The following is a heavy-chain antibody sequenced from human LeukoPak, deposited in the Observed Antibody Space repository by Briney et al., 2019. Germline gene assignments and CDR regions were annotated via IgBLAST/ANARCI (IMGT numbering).Heavy chain of an antibody. CDR1: GGSISSYY. V-gene: IGHV4-4*09. D-gene: IGHD3-10*01. J-gene: IGHJ5*02. CDR2: IYTSGST. Sequence: PSETLSLTCTVSGGSISSYYWSWIRQPPGKGLEWIGYIYTSGSTNYNPSLKGRVTISVHTSKNQFSLKLSSVTAADTAVYYCARPAMVRGVVMGWFHPWGQETLDTVS. CDR3: ARPAMVRGVVMGWFHP.